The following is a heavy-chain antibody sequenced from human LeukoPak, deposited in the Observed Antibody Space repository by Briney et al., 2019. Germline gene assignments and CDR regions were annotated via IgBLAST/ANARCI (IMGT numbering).Heavy chain of an antibody. Sequence: GRSLRLSCAASGFTFDDYAMHWVRQAPGKGLEWVSGISWNSGSIGYADSVKGRFTISRANAKNSLYLQMNSLRAEDTAVYYCARVGLGYSSSWPIPYFDYWGQGTLVTVSS. CDR3: ARVGLGYSSSWPIPYFDY. D-gene: IGHD6-13*01. J-gene: IGHJ4*02. V-gene: IGHV3-9*01. CDR2: ISWNSGSI. CDR1: GFTFDDYA.